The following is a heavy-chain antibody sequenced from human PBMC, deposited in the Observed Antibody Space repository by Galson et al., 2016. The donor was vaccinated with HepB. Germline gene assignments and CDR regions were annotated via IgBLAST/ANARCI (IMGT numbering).Heavy chain of an antibody. D-gene: IGHD6-19*01. CDR2: MNPNSGNT. CDR3: ATRKLISSVGGNFGLDV. J-gene: IGHJ6*02. V-gene: IGHV1-8*01. CDR1: GYTFTSYD. Sequence: SVKVSCKASGYTFTSYDINWVRQATGQGLEWMGWMNPNSGNTGYAQKFQGRVTMTRNTSISTAYMELRSLRSDDTAVYYCATRKLISSVGGNFGLDVWGQGTTVTVSS.